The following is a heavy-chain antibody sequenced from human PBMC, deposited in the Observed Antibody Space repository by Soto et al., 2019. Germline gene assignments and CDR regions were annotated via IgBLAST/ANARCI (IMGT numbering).Heavy chain of an antibody. Sequence: GGSLRLSCAVSGFTFNNYWMSWVRQAPGKGLEWVANIKQDGSDKYYVDSLKGRFTISRDNAKNTLYLQMNSLRAEDTAVYYCASGRYTSGWYPDYFDYWGQGTLVTVSS. D-gene: IGHD6-19*01. J-gene: IGHJ4*02. CDR2: IKQDGSDK. CDR3: ASGRYTSGWYPDYFDY. CDR1: GFTFNNYW. V-gene: IGHV3-7*03.